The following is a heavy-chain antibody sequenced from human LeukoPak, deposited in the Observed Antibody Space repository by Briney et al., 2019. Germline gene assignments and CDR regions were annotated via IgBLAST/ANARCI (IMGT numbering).Heavy chain of an antibody. J-gene: IGHJ4*02. D-gene: IGHD5-12*01. CDR3: ARSGGYDGASVVGNFDY. Sequence: SQTLSLTCTVSGGSISSGGYYWSWIRQHPGKGLEWIGYIYYSGSTYYNPSLKSRVTISVDTSMNHFSLKLSSVTAADTAVYCCARSGGYDGASVVGNFDYWGQGTLVTVSS. CDR1: GGSISSGGYY. V-gene: IGHV4-31*03. CDR2: IYYSGST.